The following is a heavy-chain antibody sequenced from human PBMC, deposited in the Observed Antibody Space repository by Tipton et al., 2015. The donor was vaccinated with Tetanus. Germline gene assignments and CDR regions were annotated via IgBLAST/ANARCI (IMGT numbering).Heavy chain of an antibody. Sequence: SLRLSCVASGFTFSHFAVSWVRRAPGRGLEWVSSLSHDGGNIYYADFARGRFTISRDNSKNTLFLQMDDLRAEDTAIYYCEAQRTSEDFWGPGTLVTASS. V-gene: IGHV3-23*01. CDR1: GFTFSHFA. CDR3: EAQRTSEDF. CDR2: LSHDGGNI. J-gene: IGHJ4*02. D-gene: IGHD1-14*01.